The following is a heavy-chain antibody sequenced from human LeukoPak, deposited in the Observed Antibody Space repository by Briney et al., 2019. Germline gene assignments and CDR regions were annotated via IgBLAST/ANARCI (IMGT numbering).Heavy chain of an antibody. CDR2: IKAKIHGETI. CDR3: ARNLYYYDSSGYYYY. J-gene: IGHJ4*02. V-gene: IGHV3-15*01. D-gene: IGHD3-22*01. Sequence: TGGSLRLSCAASGITLSDFWFSWVRQAPGKGLEWVARIKAKIHGETIDYAAPVRGRFIISRDDSRNTVYLQMNSLRAEDTAVYYCARNLYYYDSSGYYYYWGQGTLVTVSS. CDR1: GITLSDFW.